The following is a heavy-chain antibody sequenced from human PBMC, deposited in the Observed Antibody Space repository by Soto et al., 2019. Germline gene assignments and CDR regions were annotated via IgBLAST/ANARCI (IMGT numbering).Heavy chain of an antibody. CDR1: GDSVSSNSAA. Sequence: PSQTLSLTCAISGDSVSSNSAAWNWIRQSPSRGLEWLGRTYYRSKWYNDYAVSVKSRITINPDTSKNQFSLQLNSVTPEDTAVYYCARGRYSSSWYGGGYYYYGMDVWGQGTTVTSP. CDR3: ARGRYSSSWYGGGYYYYGMDV. D-gene: IGHD6-13*01. CDR2: TYYRSKWYN. J-gene: IGHJ6*02. V-gene: IGHV6-1*01.